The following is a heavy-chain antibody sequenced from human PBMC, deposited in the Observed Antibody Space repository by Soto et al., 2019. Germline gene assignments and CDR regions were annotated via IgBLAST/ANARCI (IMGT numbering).Heavy chain of an antibody. D-gene: IGHD2-15*01. V-gene: IGHV1-69*12. J-gene: IGHJ4*02. CDR3: ASRPQYCSGGSCYSFSAY. Sequence: QVQLVQSGAEVKKPGSSVKVSCKASGGTFSSYAISWVRQAPGQGLEWMGGIIPIFGTANYAQKFQGRVTITADESTSTAYMEVSRLRSEATAVYYCASRPQYCSGGSCYSFSAYWGQGTMVTVSS. CDR1: GGTFSSYA. CDR2: IIPIFGTA.